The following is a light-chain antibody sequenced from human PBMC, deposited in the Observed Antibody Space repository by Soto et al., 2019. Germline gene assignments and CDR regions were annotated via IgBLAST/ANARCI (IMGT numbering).Light chain of an antibody. J-gene: IGKJ5*01. CDR1: QSVRTY. CDR3: QQRNSWPAIT. V-gene: IGKV3-11*01. Sequence: EIVLTQYPVTLSLSPGERATLSCRASQSVRTYLAWYQLKPGQAPRLLIYDASSRASGVPARFSGSGSGTDFTLTISSLEPEDFALYYCQQRNSWPAITFGQGTRLEIK. CDR2: DAS.